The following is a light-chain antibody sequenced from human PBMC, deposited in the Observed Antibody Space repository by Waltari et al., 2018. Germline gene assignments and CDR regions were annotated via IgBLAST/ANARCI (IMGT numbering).Light chain of an antibody. Sequence: QSALAQPASVSGSPGQSITISCTGTSSDVGGYNYVSWYQQPPGKAPKLLIYEASNRPSGVADRFSGSKSGNTASLTISGLQVEDACDYYCSSYTNTNGPYVFGSGTKVTV. CDR3: SSYTNTNGPYV. CDR1: SSDVGGYNY. CDR2: EAS. V-gene: IGLV2-14*01. J-gene: IGLJ1*01.